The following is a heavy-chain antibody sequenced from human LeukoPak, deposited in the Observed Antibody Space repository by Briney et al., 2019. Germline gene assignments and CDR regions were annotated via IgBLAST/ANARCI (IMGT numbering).Heavy chain of an antibody. J-gene: IGHJ6*03. V-gene: IGHV5-51*01. CDR1: GYSFISYW. CDR3: ARTAGWYYYYMDV. Sequence: GESLKISCKGSGYSFISYWVACVRQMPGKGLEWMGIIYPGDSDTRYSPSFQGQVTISADKSINTAYLQWSSLKSSDTAVYYCARTAGWYYYYMDVWGTGTTVTVSS. CDR2: IYPGDSDT. D-gene: IGHD6-19*01.